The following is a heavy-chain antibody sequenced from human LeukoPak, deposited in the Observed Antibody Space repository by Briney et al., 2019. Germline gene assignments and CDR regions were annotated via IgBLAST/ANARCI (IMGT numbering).Heavy chain of an antibody. CDR3: ARVGTVINSYPFDY. CDR1: GFTVSSNY. CDR2: IYSGGST. V-gene: IGHV3-66*01. J-gene: IGHJ4*02. D-gene: IGHD4-17*01. Sequence: PGGSLRLSCAASGFTVSSNYMSWVRQAPGKGLEWVSVIYSGGSTYCADSVKGRFTISRDNSKNTLYLQMNSLRAEDTAVYYCARVGTVINSYPFDYWGQGTLVTVSS.